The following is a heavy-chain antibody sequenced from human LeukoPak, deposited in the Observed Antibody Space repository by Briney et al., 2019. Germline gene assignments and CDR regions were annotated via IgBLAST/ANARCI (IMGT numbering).Heavy chain of an antibody. D-gene: IGHD3-10*01. Sequence: GGSLELSCAASGFTFSGSAMHWVRQASGKGLEWVGRIRSKANSYATAYAASVKGRFTVSRDDSKNTAYLQMNSLKTEDTAVYYCSSSLWFGELLKAFDLWGRGTLVTVSS. CDR3: SSSLWFGELLKAFDL. V-gene: IGHV3-73*01. CDR2: IRSKANSYAT. J-gene: IGHJ2*01. CDR1: GFTFSGSA.